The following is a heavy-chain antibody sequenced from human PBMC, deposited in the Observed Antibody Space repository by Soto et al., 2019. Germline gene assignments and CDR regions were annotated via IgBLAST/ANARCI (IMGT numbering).Heavy chain of an antibody. CDR2: ISYDGSNK. V-gene: IGHV3-30*18. CDR1: GFTFSSYG. D-gene: IGHD3-22*01. J-gene: IGHJ4*02. CDR3: AKDNDYYDSSGYYQAFDY. Sequence: QVQLVESGGGVVQPGRSLRLSCAASGFTFSSYGMHWVRQAPGKGLEWVAVISYDGSNKYYADSVKGRFTISRDNSKNTXSRQMNSLRAEDTAVYYCAKDNDYYDSSGYYQAFDYWGQGTLVTVSS.